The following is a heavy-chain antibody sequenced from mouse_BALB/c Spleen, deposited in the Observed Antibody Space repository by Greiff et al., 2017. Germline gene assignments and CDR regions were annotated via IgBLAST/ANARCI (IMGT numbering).Heavy chain of an antibody. CDR1: GFAFSSYD. D-gene: IGHD2-1*01. V-gene: IGHV5-12-1*01. Sequence: EVQLVESGGGLVKPGGSLKLSCAASGFAFSSYDMSWVRQTPEKRLEWVAYISSGGGSTYYPDTVKGRFTISRDNAKNTLYLQMSSLKSEDTAMYYCARHYGNYFAYWGQGTLVTVSA. CDR2: ISSGGGST. CDR3: ARHYGNYFAY. J-gene: IGHJ3*01.